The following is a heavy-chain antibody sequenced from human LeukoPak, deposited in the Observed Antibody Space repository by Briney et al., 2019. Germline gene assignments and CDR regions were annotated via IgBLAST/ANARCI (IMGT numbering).Heavy chain of an antibody. D-gene: IGHD1-26*01. Sequence: GGSLRLSCAASGFTFSDYYMSWIRQAPGKGLEWVSYISSSGSTIYYAASVKGRFTISRDNAKNSLYLQMNSLRAEDTAVNYCARDSSGSYYFYWGQGTLVTVSS. CDR2: ISSSGSTI. J-gene: IGHJ4*02. V-gene: IGHV3-11*04. CDR3: ARDSSGSYYFY. CDR1: GFTFSDYY.